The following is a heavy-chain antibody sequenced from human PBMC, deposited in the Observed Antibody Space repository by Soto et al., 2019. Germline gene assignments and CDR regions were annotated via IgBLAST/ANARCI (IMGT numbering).Heavy chain of an antibody. CDR2: ISGGGSST. CDR3: AKVPGYDYVWGTSHYFDY. V-gene: IGHV3-23*01. D-gene: IGHD3-16*01. Sequence: TGGSLRLSCAASGFTFSNYAMSWVRQAPGKGLEWVSSISGGGSSTYYADSVKGRFTISRDNSKNTLYLQMNSLRAEDTAVYYCAKVPGYDYVWGTSHYFDYWGLGALVTVSS. CDR1: GFTFSNYA. J-gene: IGHJ4*02.